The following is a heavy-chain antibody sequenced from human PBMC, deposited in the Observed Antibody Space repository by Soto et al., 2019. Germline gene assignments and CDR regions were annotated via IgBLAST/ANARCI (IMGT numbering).Heavy chain of an antibody. J-gene: IGHJ5*02. CDR1: GGSISSSSYY. V-gene: IGHV4-39*01. CDR2: IYYSGST. CDR3: PRRVRVAAPAYNWFDP. Sequence: QLQLQESGPGLVKPSETLSLTCTVSGGSISSSSYYWGWIRQPPGKGLEWIGSIYYSGSTYYNTSLKSRGTIAVDTSKNQFSLKLSSVTAADPAVYYCPRRVRVAAPAYNWFDPWGQGTLVTVSS. D-gene: IGHD6-13*01.